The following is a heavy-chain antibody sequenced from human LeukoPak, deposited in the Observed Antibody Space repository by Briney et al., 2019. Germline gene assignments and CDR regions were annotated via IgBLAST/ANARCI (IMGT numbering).Heavy chain of an antibody. V-gene: IGHV4-39*01. J-gene: IGHJ5*02. Sequence: KPSETLSLTCSVSGGSISSGNYFWGWIRQPPGKGLEWIGSIFYSGNTYYNPSLKSRVTISVDSSKSQFSLEVRSVTAADTALYYCARHLSDAFPDVLSVAGPNWFDPWGQGTRVTVSS. CDR2: IFYSGNT. CDR1: GGSISSGNYF. CDR3: ARHLSDAFPDVLSVAGPNWFDP. D-gene: IGHD6-19*01.